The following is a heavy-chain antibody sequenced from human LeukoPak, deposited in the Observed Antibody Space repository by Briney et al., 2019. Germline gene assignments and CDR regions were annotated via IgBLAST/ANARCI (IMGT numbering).Heavy chain of an antibody. CDR2: ISNSGST. J-gene: IGHJ4*02. CDR1: GGSISSDF. V-gene: IGHV4-59*01. Sequence: SETLSLTCTVSGGSISSDFWSWIRQPPEKGLEWIGYISNSGSTNYNPSLKSRVTISVDTSKNQFSLKLSSVTAADTAVYYCARGLTGSSAHSPSTYWGQGTLVTVSS. CDR3: ARGLTGSSAHSPSTY. D-gene: IGHD2-2*01.